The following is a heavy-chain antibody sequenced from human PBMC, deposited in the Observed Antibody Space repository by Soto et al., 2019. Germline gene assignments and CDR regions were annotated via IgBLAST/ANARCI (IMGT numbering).Heavy chain of an antibody. J-gene: IGHJ4*02. D-gene: IGHD7-27*01. CDR1: GFSFSISP. CDR2: ISYDGTNR. V-gene: IGHV3-30-3*01. Sequence: GGSLRLSCAASGFSFSISPMHWVRQAPGKGPEWVALISYDGTNRFYADSVKGRFTISRDNSKSTLYLQVDSLRPEDAAVYYCARDPKTSGGQHWAFNYFDSWGQGTLVTVSS. CDR3: ARDPKTSGGQHWAFNYFDS.